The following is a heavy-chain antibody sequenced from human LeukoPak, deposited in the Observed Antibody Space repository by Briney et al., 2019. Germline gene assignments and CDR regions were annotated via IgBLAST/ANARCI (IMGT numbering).Heavy chain of an antibody. CDR2: IYYRGST. D-gene: IGHD6-6*01. CDR3: ARVRSVYRSSSNRGRHFDS. J-gene: IGHJ4*02. CDR1: GCAITRYY. Sequence: SETLSLTCTVSGCAITRYYWSWIRQPPGKGLEWIWGIYYRGSTSYNPALKRRVTISVDTAKNQVSLKLNSVTAADTAVYYCARVRSVYRSSSNRGRHFDSWGQGTLVTVSS. V-gene: IGHV4-59*01.